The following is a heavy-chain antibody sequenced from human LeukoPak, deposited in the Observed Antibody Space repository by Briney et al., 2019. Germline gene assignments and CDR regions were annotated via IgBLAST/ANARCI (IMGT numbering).Heavy chain of an antibody. D-gene: IGHD2-2*01. Sequence: GVSLKISCQGSGYIFTSYWIGWVRQLPGKGLEWMGIIYPGDSDTRFSPSFQGQVTISADKSISTAYLQWSSLKASDTGMYYCARHERCRSTSCPFDLWGRGTLVTVSS. V-gene: IGHV5-51*01. J-gene: IGHJ2*01. CDR2: IYPGDSDT. CDR1: GYIFTSYW. CDR3: ARHERCRSTSCPFDL.